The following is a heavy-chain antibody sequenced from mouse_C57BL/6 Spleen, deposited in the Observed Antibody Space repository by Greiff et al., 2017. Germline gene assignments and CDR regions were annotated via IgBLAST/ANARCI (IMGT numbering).Heavy chain of an antibody. V-gene: IGHV2-2*01. D-gene: IGHD1-1*01. CDR1: GFSLTSYG. CDR2: IWSGGST. CDR3: ARNRITTVVAYYYAMDY. J-gene: IGHJ4*01. Sequence: VQGVESGPGLVQPSQSLSITCTVSGFSLTSYGVHWVRQSPGKGLEWLGVIWSGGSTDYNAAFISRLSISKNNSKSQVFFKMNSLQADDTAIYYCARNRITTVVAYYYAMDYWGQGTSVTVSS.